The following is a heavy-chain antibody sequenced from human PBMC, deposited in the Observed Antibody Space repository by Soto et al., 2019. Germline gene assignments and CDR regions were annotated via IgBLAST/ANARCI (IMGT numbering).Heavy chain of an antibody. CDR1: GYTFTGYY. Sequence: ASVKVSCKASGYTFTGYYMHWVRQAPGQGLEWMGWINPNSGGTNYAQKFQGWATMTRDTSISTAYMELSRLRSDDTAVYYCARWGVVAARRSAFDIWGQGTMVTVSS. V-gene: IGHV1-2*04. J-gene: IGHJ3*02. CDR3: ARWGVVAARRSAFDI. CDR2: INPNSGGT. D-gene: IGHD2-15*01.